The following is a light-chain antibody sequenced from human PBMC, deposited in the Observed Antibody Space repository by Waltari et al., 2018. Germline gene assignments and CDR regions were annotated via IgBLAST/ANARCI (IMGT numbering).Light chain of an antibody. Sequence: SCRMSQGISRCLAWCQQKPGKAPGLLIYGASNRDTGIPARCSGSGSGTDFSLTISSLESEDFAAYYCQHFVRLPGTFGRGTKVEIK. CDR1: QGISRC. CDR3: QHFVRLPGT. CDR2: GAS. J-gene: IGKJ1*01. V-gene: IGKV1D-8*01.